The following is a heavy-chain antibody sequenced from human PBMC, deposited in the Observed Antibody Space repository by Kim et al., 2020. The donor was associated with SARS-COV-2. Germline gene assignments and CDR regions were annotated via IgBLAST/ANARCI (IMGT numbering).Heavy chain of an antibody. V-gene: IGHV3-23*01. CDR3: AKGAGAPFFFDY. D-gene: IGHD6-19*01. J-gene: IGHJ4*02. Sequence: YYADSVKGRSTISRDNSKNKLFLQMNNLRAEDTAVYYCAKGAGAPFFFDYWGQGTLVTVSS.